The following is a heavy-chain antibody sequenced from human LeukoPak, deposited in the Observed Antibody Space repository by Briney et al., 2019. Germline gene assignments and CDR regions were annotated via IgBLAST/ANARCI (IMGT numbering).Heavy chain of an antibody. J-gene: IGHJ4*02. D-gene: IGHD6-19*01. V-gene: IGHV3-7*01. CDR1: GFTFSSYW. CDR2: IKEDGSEQ. Sequence: PGGSLRLSCAASGFTFSSYWMSWVRQAPGKGLEWVANIKEDGSEQYYVDSMKGRFTISRDNAKNSLYLQMNSLRAEDTAVYYCARAEYSSGWDYFDYWGQGTLVAVSS. CDR3: ARAEYSSGWDYFDY.